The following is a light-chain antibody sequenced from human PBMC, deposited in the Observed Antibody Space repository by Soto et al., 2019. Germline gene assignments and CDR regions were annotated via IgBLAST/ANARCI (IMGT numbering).Light chain of an antibody. CDR2: GAS. CDR3: QQYDSSPVT. Sequence: EIVLTQSPGTLSLSPGERATLSCRASQSVSSSYLAWYQQKPDQAPRLLIYGASSRATGIPDRFSGSGSGTDFTLTISRREPEDFAVYYCQQYDSSPVTFGQGTKVEIK. J-gene: IGKJ1*01. V-gene: IGKV3-20*01. CDR1: QSVSSSY.